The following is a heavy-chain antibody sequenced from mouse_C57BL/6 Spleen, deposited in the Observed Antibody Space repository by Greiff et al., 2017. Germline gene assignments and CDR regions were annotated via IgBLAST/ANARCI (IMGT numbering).Heavy chain of an antibody. Sequence: VQLQQPGAELVKPGASVKMSCKASGYTFTSYWITWVKQRPGQGLEWIGEIYPGSGSTNYNEKFKSKATLTVDTSSSTAYMQLSSLTSEDSAVYYCARDSPSYYYGSSSSCFDYWGQGTILTVSA. CDR1: GYTFTSYW. D-gene: IGHD1-1*01. CDR3: ARDSPSYYYGSSSSCFDY. J-gene: IGHJ2*01. CDR2: IYPGSGST. V-gene: IGHV1-55*01.